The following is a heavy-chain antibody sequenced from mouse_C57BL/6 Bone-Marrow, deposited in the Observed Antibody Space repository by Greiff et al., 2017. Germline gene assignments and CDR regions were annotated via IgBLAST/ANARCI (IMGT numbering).Heavy chain of an antibody. J-gene: IGHJ3*01. CDR2: IYPRSGNT. CDR3: ARRRGYSAWFAY. CDR1: GYTFTSYG. Sequence: QVHVKQSGAELARPGASVKLSCKASGYTFTSYGISWVKQRTGQGLEWIGEIYPRSGNTYYNEKFKGKATLTADKSSSTAYMELCSLTSEDSAVYFCARRRGYSAWFAYWGQGTLVTVSA. D-gene: IGHD2-3*01. V-gene: IGHV1-81*01.